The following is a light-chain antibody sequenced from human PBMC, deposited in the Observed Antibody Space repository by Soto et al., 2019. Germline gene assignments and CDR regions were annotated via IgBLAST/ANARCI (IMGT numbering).Light chain of an antibody. Sequence: EIVMTQSPATLSVSPGERATLSCRASQSVSSNLAWYQQKPGQAPRLLIYGASTRATGIPARFSGSGSGAEFTLTINGLQSEDSAVYYCQQYNKGPVTFGQGTKVDI. CDR3: QQYNKGPVT. CDR2: GAS. J-gene: IGKJ1*01. CDR1: QSVSSN. V-gene: IGKV3-15*01.